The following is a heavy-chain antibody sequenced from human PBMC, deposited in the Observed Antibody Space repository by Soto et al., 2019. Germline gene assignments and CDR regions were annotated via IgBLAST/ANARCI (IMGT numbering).Heavy chain of an antibody. D-gene: IGHD1-20*01. CDR2: MNPNSGNT. CDR3: ARGREWYNWNQHFDY. V-gene: IGHV1-8*01. Sequence: QVQLVQSGAEVKKPGASVKVSCKASGYTFTSYDINWVRQATGQGLEWMGWMNPNSGNTGYAQKFQGRVTMTRNTSISTADMELISLRSEDTAVYYCARGREWYNWNQHFDYWGQGTLVTVSS. J-gene: IGHJ4*02. CDR1: GYTFTSYD.